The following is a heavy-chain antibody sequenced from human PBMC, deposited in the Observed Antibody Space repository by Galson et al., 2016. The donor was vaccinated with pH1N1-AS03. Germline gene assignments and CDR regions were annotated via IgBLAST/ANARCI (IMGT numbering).Heavy chain of an antibody. CDR1: GGTFDTFG. J-gene: IGHJ4*02. D-gene: IGHD5-18*01. Sequence: SVKVSCKASGGTFDTFGIGWVRQAPGLGLEWMGGIIPILNRAKYAPKFRGRVTITADDSTSTAYMDLSSLRSEDTAVYYCARTRTRGYGLLQFDYGSQGTLVTVPS. V-gene: IGHV1-69*13. CDR2: IIPILNRA. CDR3: ARTRTRGYGLLQFDY.